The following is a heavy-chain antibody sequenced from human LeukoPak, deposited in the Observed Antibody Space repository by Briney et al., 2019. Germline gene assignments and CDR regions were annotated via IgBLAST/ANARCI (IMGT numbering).Heavy chain of an antibody. Sequence: SETLSLTCTVSGGSISSYYRSWIRQPPGKGLEWIGYIYYSGSTNYNPSLKSRVTILVDTSKNQFSLKLSSVTAADTAVYYCARGGARHGYYYGSGSYYIHWGQGTLVTVSS. D-gene: IGHD3-10*01. V-gene: IGHV4-59*12. CDR1: GGSISSYY. J-gene: IGHJ4*02. CDR2: IYYSGST. CDR3: ARGGARHGYYYGSGSYYIH.